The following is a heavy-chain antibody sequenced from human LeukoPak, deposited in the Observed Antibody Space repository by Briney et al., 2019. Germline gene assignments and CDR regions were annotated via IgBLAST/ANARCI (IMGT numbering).Heavy chain of an antibody. D-gene: IGHD5-24*01. CDR2: IKSKSDGGTT. J-gene: IGHJ4*02. Sequence: GGSLRLSCAASGFTFGEAWMSWVRQAPGKGLEWVGRIKSKSDGGTTDYAAPVKGRFTISRDDSKNTLFLQMNSLRAEDTAVYYCAKNRVQMATIVGLDYWGQGTLVTVSS. CDR1: GFTFGEAW. V-gene: IGHV3-15*01. CDR3: AKNRVQMATIVGLDY.